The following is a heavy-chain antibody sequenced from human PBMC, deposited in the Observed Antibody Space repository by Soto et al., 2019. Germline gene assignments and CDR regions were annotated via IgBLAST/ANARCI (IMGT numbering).Heavy chain of an antibody. V-gene: IGHV4-4*02. D-gene: IGHD2-15*01. CDR2: IYHSGST. J-gene: IGHJ6*03. CDR3: ARDRYCSGGSCLGGYYYYMDV. Sequence: SETLSLTCAVSSGSISSSNWWSWVRQPPGKGLECIGEIYHSGSTNYNPSLKSRVTISVDKSKNQFSLKLSSVTAADTAVYYCARDRYCSGGSCLGGYYYYMDVWGKGTTVTVSS. CDR1: SGSISSSNW.